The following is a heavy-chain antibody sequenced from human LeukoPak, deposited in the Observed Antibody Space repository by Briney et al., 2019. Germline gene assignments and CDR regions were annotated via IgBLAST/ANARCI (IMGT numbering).Heavy chain of an antibody. J-gene: IGHJ3*02. CDR3: ARDRVAMRYAFDI. CDR2: ISGSGGST. CDR1: GFTFSSYA. D-gene: IGHD3-3*01. V-gene: IGHV3-23*01. Sequence: GGSLRLSCAASGFTFSSYAMSWVRQAPGKGLEWVSAISGSGGSTYYADSVKGRFTISRDNSKNTLYLQMGSLRAEDMAVYYCARDRVAMRYAFDIWGQGTMVTVSS.